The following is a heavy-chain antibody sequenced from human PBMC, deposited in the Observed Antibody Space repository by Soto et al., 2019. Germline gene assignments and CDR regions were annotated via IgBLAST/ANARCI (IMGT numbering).Heavy chain of an antibody. CDR2: FNPSGDAT. Sequence: QVQLVQSGAEVKKPGTSVKVSCKATGYIFSNFYMHWGRQAPGQGLEWTGVFNPSGDATHYAQSFQGRVSVTRDTSTSTVDMELSTLTYEDTAVYYCARRGMSKIGFDTWGHWTMVTVSS. CDR3: ARRGMSKIGFDT. CDR1: GYIFSNFY. J-gene: IGHJ3*02. V-gene: IGHV1-46*01. D-gene: IGHD3-10*01.